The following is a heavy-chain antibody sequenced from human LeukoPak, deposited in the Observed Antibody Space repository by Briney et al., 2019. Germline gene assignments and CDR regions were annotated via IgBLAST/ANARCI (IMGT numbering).Heavy chain of an antibody. V-gene: IGHV3-64*01. J-gene: IGHJ4*02. CDR1: GFTFSSYA. CDR2: ISIHGGDT. D-gene: IGHD3-22*01. CDR3: EGVLWDASGYYDY. Sequence: PGGSLRLSCAASGFTFSSYAMHWVRQAPGKGLEYVSAISIHGGDTYYANSVKGRFTISRDNSKNTLYLQMGSLRAEDMAVYYCEGVLWDASGYYDYWGQGTLVTVSS.